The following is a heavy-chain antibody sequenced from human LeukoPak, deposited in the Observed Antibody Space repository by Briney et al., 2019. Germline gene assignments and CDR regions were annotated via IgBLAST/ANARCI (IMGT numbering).Heavy chain of an antibody. Sequence: PSETLSLTCAVSGGSISSSNWWSWVRQPPGKGLEWIGEIYHSGSTNYNPSLKSRATISVDKSKNQFSLKLSSVTAADTAVYYCARAAFGSGWYAGLDYWGQGTLVTVSS. V-gene: IGHV4-4*02. J-gene: IGHJ4*02. CDR1: GGSISSSNW. CDR3: ARAAFGSGWYAGLDY. CDR2: IYHSGST. D-gene: IGHD6-19*01.